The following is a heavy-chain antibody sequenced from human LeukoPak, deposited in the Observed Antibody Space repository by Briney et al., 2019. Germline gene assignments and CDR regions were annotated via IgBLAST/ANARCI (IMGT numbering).Heavy chain of an antibody. CDR2: IHYTGST. J-gene: IGHJ5*02. CDR1: GGSISSSSYY. V-gene: IGHV4-61*01. Sequence: SETLSLTCTVSGGSISSSSYYWSWIRQPPGKGLECIGYIHYTGSTNYNPSLKSRATISVDTSKSQFSLKLSSVTAADTAIYYCARGGYYGSGNDFRFDPWGQGTLVTVSS. CDR3: ARGGYYGSGNDFRFDP. D-gene: IGHD3-10*01.